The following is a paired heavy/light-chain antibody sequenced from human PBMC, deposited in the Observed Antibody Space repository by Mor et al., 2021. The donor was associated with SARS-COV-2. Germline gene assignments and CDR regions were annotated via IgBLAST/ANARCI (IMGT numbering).Heavy chain of an antibody. J-gene: IGHJ6*02. V-gene: IGHV3-73*02. CDR2: IRSKDNSYAT. CDR1: GFTFSGFA. Sequence: EVQLVESGGGLVQPGGSLKLSCAASGFTFSGFAIHWVRQASGKGLEWVGHIRSKDNSYATGYAASVKGRFTISRDDSKNTAYLQMNSLKTEDTAVYYCTRREGYGMDVWGQGTTVTVSS. CDR3: TRREGYGMDV.
Light chain of an antibody. CDR2: DTT. CDR1: TGAVTSSHY. Sequence: QAVVTQEPSLTVSPGGTVTLTCGSSTGAVTSSHYPYWFQQKPGQAPRTLIYDTTNKHSWTPARFSGSLLGGKAALTLSGAQPEDEAEYYCLLSYIGAYYVFGTGTKVTVL. J-gene: IGLJ1*01. CDR3: LLSYIGAYYV. V-gene: IGLV7-46*01.